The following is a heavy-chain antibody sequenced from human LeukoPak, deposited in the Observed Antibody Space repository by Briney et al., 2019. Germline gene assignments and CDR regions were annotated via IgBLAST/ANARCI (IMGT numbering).Heavy chain of an antibody. Sequence: PGGSLRLSCAASGFTFSSYAMSWVRQAPGKGLEWVSAISGSGGSTYYADSVKGRFTISRDNSKNTLYLQMNSLRAEDTAVYYCAKELLGYSYGYGVYNWFDPWGQEPWSPSPQ. V-gene: IGHV3-23*01. CDR3: AKELLGYSYGYGVYNWFDP. CDR1: GFTFSSYA. CDR2: ISGSGGST. D-gene: IGHD5-18*01. J-gene: IGHJ5*02.